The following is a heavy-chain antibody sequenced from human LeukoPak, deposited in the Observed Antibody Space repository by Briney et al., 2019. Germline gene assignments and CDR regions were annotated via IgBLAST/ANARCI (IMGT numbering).Heavy chain of an antibody. Sequence: ASVKVSCKASGYTFTGYYMHWVRQAPGQGLEWMGWINPSGGSTSYAQKFQGRVTMTRDTSTSTVYMELSSLRSEDTAVYYCAREFRVGELDFDYWGQGTLVTVSS. D-gene: IGHD1-26*01. CDR3: AREFRVGELDFDY. V-gene: IGHV1-46*01. J-gene: IGHJ4*02. CDR1: GYTFTGYY. CDR2: INPSGGST.